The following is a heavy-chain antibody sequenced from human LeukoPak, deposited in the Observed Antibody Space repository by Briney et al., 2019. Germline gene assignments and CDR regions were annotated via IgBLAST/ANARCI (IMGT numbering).Heavy chain of an antibody. CDR1: GASISSSSYY. J-gene: IGHJ4*02. CDR3: ARAGLTTVTLFDY. CDR2: VHYSGSI. V-gene: IGHV4-39*07. D-gene: IGHD4-17*01. Sequence: SETLSLTCTVSGASISSSSYYWAWIRQPPGKGLEWIGSVHYSGSIYYNPSLKSRATLSVDTSKNEFSLKLSSVTAADTAVYYCARAGLTTVTLFDYWGQGTLVTVSS.